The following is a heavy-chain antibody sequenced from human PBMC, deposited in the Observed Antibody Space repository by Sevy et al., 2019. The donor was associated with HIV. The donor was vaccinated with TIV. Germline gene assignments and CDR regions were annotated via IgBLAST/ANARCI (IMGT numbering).Heavy chain of an antibody. V-gene: IGHV1-2*02. Sequence: ASVKVSCKASGYTFTGYYMHWVRQAPGQGLEWMGWIDPNSGGTNYAQKFQGRVTMSTDTSISTAYMELSRLRSDDTVLYYCSRSVYGSRTYLNDYWGQGTLVTVSS. CDR1: GYTFTGYY. CDR2: IDPNSGGT. D-gene: IGHD3-10*01. CDR3: SRSVYGSRTYLNDY. J-gene: IGHJ4*02.